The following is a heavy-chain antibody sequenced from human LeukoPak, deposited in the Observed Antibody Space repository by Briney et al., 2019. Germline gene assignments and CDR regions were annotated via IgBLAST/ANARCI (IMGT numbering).Heavy chain of an antibody. CDR1: GYTFTSFG. D-gene: IGHD3-16*01. V-gene: IGHV1-18*01. J-gene: IGHJ4*02. Sequence: GASVTVSSTASGYTFTSFGISWVRQAPGQGLEWMGWISAYNGNTKSAQKFQGRVIMTTDTSTNTAYMELRSLRSDDTAVFYCARGSDGASPFDYWGQGTLVTVAS. CDR2: ISAYNGNT. CDR3: ARGSDGASPFDY.